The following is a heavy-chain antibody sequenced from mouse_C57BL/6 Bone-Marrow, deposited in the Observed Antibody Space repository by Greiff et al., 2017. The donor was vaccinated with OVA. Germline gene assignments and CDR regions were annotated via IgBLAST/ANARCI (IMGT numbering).Heavy chain of an antibody. Sequence: EVQLQQSGAELVRPGASVKLSCTASGFNIKDDYMNWVKERPEQGLEWIGWIDPENGDTEYASKFQGKATITADTSSTPVYLHLSSLTSEDTAVYYCTTYRYWGQGTTLTVSS. CDR1: GFNIKDDY. J-gene: IGHJ2*01. CDR3: TTYRY. CDR2: IDPENGDT. V-gene: IGHV14-4*01.